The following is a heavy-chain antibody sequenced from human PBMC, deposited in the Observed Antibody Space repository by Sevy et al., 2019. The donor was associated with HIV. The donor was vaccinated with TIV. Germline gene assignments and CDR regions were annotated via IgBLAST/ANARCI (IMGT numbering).Heavy chain of an antibody. Sequence: SETLSLTCTVSGGSISSYYWSWIRQTAGKGLEWIGRIYSSGSTNYNPSLKSRVTMSVDTSKNQFSLKLSSMTAADTAVYYCARDLGYRYGSYYMDVWGKGTTVTVSS. CDR2: IYSSGST. CDR3: ARDLGYRYGSYYMDV. J-gene: IGHJ6*03. CDR1: GGSISSYY. V-gene: IGHV4-4*07. D-gene: IGHD5-18*01.